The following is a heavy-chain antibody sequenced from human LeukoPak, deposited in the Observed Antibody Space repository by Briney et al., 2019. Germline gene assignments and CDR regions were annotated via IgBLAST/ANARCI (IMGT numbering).Heavy chain of an antibody. D-gene: IGHD3-10*01. V-gene: IGHV1-69*04. CDR3: ARDAFKRSSDSYYYYGMDV. Sequence: ASVKVSCKASGGTFSSYAISWVRQAPGQGLEWMGRIIPILGIANYAQKFQGRVTITADKSTSTAYMELSSLRSEDTAVYYCARDAFKRSSDSYYYYGMDVWGQGTTVTVSS. CDR2: IIPILGIA. J-gene: IGHJ6*02. CDR1: GGTFSSYA.